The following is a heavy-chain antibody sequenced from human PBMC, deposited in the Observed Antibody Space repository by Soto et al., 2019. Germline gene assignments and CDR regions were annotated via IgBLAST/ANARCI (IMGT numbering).Heavy chain of an antibody. Sequence: SQTLSLSWTVSGGYIISLYWSWIRQPPKKGLEWIGYIYYSGSTNYNPSLKSRVTISVDTSKNQFSLKLSSVTAADTAVYYCARNSVDIVATINYYYYMDVWGKGTTVTVSS. J-gene: IGHJ6*03. CDR2: IYYSGST. CDR1: GGYIISLY. CDR3: ARNSVDIVATINYYYYMDV. V-gene: IGHV4-59*11. D-gene: IGHD5-12*01.